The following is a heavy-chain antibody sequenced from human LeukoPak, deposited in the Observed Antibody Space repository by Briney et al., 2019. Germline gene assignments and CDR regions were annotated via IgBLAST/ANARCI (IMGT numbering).Heavy chain of an antibody. D-gene: IGHD6-13*01. Sequence: GGSLRLSCAASGFTFSSYAMSWVRQAPGKGLEWVSAFSGSGGDTYYADSVKGRFTISRDNAKNSMYLQMNSLRAEDTAVYYCARDQGVSSSFEWGQGTLVTVSS. CDR1: GFTFSSYA. CDR3: ARDQGVSSSFE. CDR2: FSGSGGDT. J-gene: IGHJ4*02. V-gene: IGHV3-23*01.